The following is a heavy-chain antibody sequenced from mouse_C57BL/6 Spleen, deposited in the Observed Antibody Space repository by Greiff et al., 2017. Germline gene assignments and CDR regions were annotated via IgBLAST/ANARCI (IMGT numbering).Heavy chain of an antibody. CDR1: GYAFSSYW. Sequence: QVQLQQSGAELVKPGASVKISCKASGYAFSSYWMNWVKQRPGKGLEWIGQIYPGDGDTNYNGKFKGKATLTADKASSTAYMQLSSLTSEDSAVYFCARGAYYSNVAWFAYWGQGTLVTVSA. J-gene: IGHJ3*01. CDR2: IYPGDGDT. V-gene: IGHV1-80*01. D-gene: IGHD2-5*01. CDR3: ARGAYYSNVAWFAY.